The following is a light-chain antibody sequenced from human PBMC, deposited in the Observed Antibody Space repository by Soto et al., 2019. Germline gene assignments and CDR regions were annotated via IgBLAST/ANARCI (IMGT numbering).Light chain of an antibody. CDR3: LQDYDYPLT. Sequence: AIQVTQSPSSLSASVGDRVTITCRASQGIRNDLGWYQQKPGKPPKLLIYATSRLQSGVPSRFSGSGSGTDFTLTISSLQPEDFATYYCLQDYDYPLTFGEGTKVQIK. V-gene: IGKV1-6*01. J-gene: IGKJ4*01. CDR1: QGIRND. CDR2: ATS.